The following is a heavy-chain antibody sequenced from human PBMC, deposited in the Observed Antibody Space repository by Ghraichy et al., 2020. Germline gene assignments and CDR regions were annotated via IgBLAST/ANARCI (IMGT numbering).Heavy chain of an antibody. Sequence: GESLNISCKASGFSFSGYWIGWVRQMPGKGLEWMGIIAPGDSDTRYSPSFQGQVTISADKSISTAYLQWSSLKTSDTAMYYCARTGSSLAADYWGQGTLVTVSS. CDR3: ARTGSSLAADY. CDR2: IAPGDSDT. J-gene: IGHJ4*02. V-gene: IGHV5-51*01. CDR1: GFSFSGYW. D-gene: IGHD6-25*01.